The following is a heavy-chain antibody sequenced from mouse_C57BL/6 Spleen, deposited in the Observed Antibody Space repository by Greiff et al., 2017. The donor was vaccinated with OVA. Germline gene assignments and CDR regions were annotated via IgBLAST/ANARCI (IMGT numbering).Heavy chain of an antibody. CDR3: ARYGLGRYFDY. CDR1: GFTFTDYY. CDR2: IRNKANGYTT. V-gene: IGHV7-3*01. Sequence: EVQRVESGGGLVQPGGSLSLSCAASGFTFTDYYMSWVRQPPGKALEWLGFIRNKANGYTTEYSASVKGRFTISRDNSQSILYLQMNALRAEDSATYYCARYGLGRYFDYWGQGTTLTVSS. J-gene: IGHJ2*01. D-gene: IGHD4-1*01.